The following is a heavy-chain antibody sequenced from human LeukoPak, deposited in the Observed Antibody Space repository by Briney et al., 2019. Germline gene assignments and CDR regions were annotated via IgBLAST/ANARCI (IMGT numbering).Heavy chain of an antibody. V-gene: IGHV1-2*02. Sequence: ASVKVSCKASGYTFTGYYMHWVRQAPGQGLEWMGWINPNSGGTNYVQKFQGRVTMTRDTSISTAYMELSRLRSDDTAVYYCAIRRGSGRDRLAALDYWGQGTLVTVSS. CDR1: GYTFTGYY. CDR3: AIRRGSGRDRLAALDY. J-gene: IGHJ4*02. CDR2: INPNSGGT. D-gene: IGHD6-6*01.